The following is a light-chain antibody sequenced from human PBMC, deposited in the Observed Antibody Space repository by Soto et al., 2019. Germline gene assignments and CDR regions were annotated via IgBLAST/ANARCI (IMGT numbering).Light chain of an antibody. CDR3: SSYTTTNTYV. V-gene: IGLV2-14*01. J-gene: IGLJ1*01. Sequence: QSALTQPPSASGSPGQSVTISCTGTSSDVGGYNYVSWYQQHPGKAPKLMIYEVSNRPSGVSNRFSGSKSGNTASLTVSGLQAEDEADYYCSSYTTTNTYVFGTGTKLTVL. CDR1: SSDVGGYNY. CDR2: EVS.